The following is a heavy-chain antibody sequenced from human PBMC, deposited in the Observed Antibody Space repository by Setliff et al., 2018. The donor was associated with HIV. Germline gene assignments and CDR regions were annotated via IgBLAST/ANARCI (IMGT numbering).Heavy chain of an antibody. CDR3: ARGGSYNWNYLCY. V-gene: IGHV3-66*01. D-gene: IGHD1-7*01. CDR1: GFTFSNAW. J-gene: IGHJ4*02. CDR2: IYTDGTR. Sequence: PGGSLRLSCAGSGFTFSNAWMSWVRQAPGKGLEWVSVIYTDGTRYYADSVRGRFTISRDNAENTLYLQMNSLRAEDTAVYYCARGGSYNWNYLCYWGQGALVTVSS.